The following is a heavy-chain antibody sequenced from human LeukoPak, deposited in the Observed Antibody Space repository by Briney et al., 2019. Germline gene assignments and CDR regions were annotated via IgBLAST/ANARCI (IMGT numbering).Heavy chain of an antibody. D-gene: IGHD7-27*01. CDR3: ARDGQAFNSNWDYFEY. Sequence: GESLRLSCVAPGFTFDTFAMSWVRLAPGKGLEWVSGIGNTETYYADSVKGRFTISRDNSKSTIYLHMNNLRAEDTALYYCARDGQAFNSNWDYFEYWGQGTPVTVSS. CDR2: IGNTET. CDR1: GFTFDTFA. V-gene: IGHV3-23*01. J-gene: IGHJ4*02.